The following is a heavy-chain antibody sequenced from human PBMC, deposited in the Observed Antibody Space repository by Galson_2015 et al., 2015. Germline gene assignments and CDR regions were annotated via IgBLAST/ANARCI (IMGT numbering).Heavy chain of an antibody. CDR2: ISSSSSYT. CDR3: ARLGADMVRGVHFDY. CDR1: GFTFSDYY. D-gene: IGHD3-10*01. V-gene: IGHV3-11*03. Sequence: SLRLSCAASGFTFSDYYMSWIRQAPGKGLEWVSYISSSSSYTNYADSVKGRFTISRDNAKNSLYLQWSSLKASDTAMYYCARLGADMVRGVHFDYWGQGTLVTVSS. J-gene: IGHJ4*02.